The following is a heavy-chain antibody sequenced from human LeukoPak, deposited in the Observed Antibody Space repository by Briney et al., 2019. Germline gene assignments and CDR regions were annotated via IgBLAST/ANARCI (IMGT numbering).Heavy chain of an antibody. CDR1: GYSFTSYW. Sequence: NRGESLKISCKGSGYSFTSYWIGWVRQMPGKGLEWMGIIYPGDSDTRYSPSFQGQVTISADKSISTAHLQWSSLKASDTAMYYCARRTSYYYDSSGATFDYWGQGTLVTVSS. CDR2: IYPGDSDT. D-gene: IGHD3-22*01. V-gene: IGHV5-51*01. J-gene: IGHJ4*02. CDR3: ARRTSYYYDSSGATFDY.